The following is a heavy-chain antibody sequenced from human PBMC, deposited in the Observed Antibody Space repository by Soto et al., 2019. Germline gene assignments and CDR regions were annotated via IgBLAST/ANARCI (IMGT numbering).Heavy chain of an antibody. CDR1: GFTFSSYD. D-gene: IGHD3-10*01. Sequence: GGSLRLSCAASGFTFSSYDMHWVRQATGKGLEWVSAIGTAGDTYYPGSVKGRFTISRENAKNSLYLQMNSLRPGDTAVYYCARGSPYYYGSGSYLGPFDYWGQGTLVTVSS. J-gene: IGHJ4*02. V-gene: IGHV3-13*01. CDR2: IGTAGDT. CDR3: ARGSPYYYGSGSYLGPFDY.